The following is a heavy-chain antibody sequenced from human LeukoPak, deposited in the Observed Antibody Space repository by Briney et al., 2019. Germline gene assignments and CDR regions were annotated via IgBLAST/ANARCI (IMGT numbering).Heavy chain of an antibody. CDR3: ARSYTAMVLDLDY. J-gene: IGHJ4*02. D-gene: IGHD5-18*01. CDR1: GGSISSYY. CDR2: IYYSGRT. V-gene: IGHV4-59*01. Sequence: PSETLSLTCTVSGGSISSYYWSWIRQPPGKGLEWIGYIYYSGRTNYNPSLKSRVTISVDTSKNQFSLKLSSVTAADTAVYYCARSYTAMVLDLDYWGQGTLVTVSS.